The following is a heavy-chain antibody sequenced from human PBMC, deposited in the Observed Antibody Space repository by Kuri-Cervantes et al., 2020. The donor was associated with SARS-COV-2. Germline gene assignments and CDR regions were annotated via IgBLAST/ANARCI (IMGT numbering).Heavy chain of an antibody. Sequence: SETLSLTCTVSGGSISSYYWSWIRQPPGKGLEWIGYIYYSGSTNYNPSLKSRVTISVDTSKNQFSLKLSSVTAADTAVYYCARGREAQRLTGFDPWGQGTLVTVSS. CDR2: IYYSGST. D-gene: IGHD6-25*01. J-gene: IGHJ5*02. CDR3: ARGREAQRLTGFDP. CDR1: GGSISSYY. V-gene: IGHV4-59*01.